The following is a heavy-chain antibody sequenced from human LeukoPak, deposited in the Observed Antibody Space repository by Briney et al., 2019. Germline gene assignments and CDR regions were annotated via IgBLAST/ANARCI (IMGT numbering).Heavy chain of an antibody. CDR1: GWSFSGYY. J-gene: IGHJ3*02. D-gene: IGHD3-3*01. CDR2: INHSGST. Sequence: SETLSLTCAVYGWSFSGYYWSWIRQPPGKGLEWIGEINHSGSTNYNPSLKSRVTISVDTSKNQFSLKLSSVTAADTAVYYCARDGSVLRFLEWLGYAFDIWGQGTMVTVSS. V-gene: IGHV4-34*01. CDR3: ARDGSVLRFLEWLGYAFDI.